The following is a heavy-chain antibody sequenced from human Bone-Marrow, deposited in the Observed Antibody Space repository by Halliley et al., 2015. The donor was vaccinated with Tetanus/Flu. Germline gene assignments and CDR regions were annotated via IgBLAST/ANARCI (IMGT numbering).Heavy chain of an antibody. V-gene: IGHV3-30*02. J-gene: IGHJ4*02. Sequence: GRDKYYADPVKGRFTISRDNSKNTLYLQMNSLRAEDTAVYYCAKTPNYDSWSGYSDYWGQGPLVPVSS. D-gene: IGHD3-3*01. CDR2: GRDK. CDR3: AKTPNYDSWSGYSDY.